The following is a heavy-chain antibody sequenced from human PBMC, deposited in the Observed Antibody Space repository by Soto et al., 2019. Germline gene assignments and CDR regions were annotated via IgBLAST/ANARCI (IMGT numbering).Heavy chain of an antibody. CDR2: IYYSGST. CDR3: ARVGGIAAAGTIDP. D-gene: IGHD6-13*01. J-gene: IGHJ5*02. CDR1: GGSISSYY. Sequence: SETLSLTCTVSGGSISSYYWSWIRQPPGKGLECIGYIYYSGSTNYNPSLKSRVTISVDTSKNQFSLKLSSVTAADTAVYYCARVGGIAAAGTIDPWGQGTLVTVSS. V-gene: IGHV4-59*01.